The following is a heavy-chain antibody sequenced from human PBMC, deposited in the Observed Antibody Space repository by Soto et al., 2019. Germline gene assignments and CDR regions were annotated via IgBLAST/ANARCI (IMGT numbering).Heavy chain of an antibody. Sequence: EVQLVESGGGLVQPGGSLRLSCAAFGFTFSSYWMHWVRQAPGKGLVWVSRINSDGSYTTYADSVKGRFTISRDNAKNTLCLHMKSLRAEDTAVYYCASDAGYSGSYFDAVDIWGQGTKVTVFS. CDR3: ASDAGYSGSYFDAVDI. CDR2: INSDGSYT. CDR1: GFTFSSYW. J-gene: IGHJ3*02. V-gene: IGHV3-74*01. D-gene: IGHD1-26*01.